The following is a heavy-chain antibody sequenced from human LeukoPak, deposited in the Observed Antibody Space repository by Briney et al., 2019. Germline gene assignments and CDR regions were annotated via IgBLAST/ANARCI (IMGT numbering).Heavy chain of an antibody. CDR2: ISGSGGNT. Sequence: GGSLRLSCAASGFTFSSYAMSWVSQAPGKGLEWVSAISGSGGNTYYADSVKGRFTISRDNSKNTLYLQMNSLRAEDTAVYYCAKDLAAPTPIYGMDVWGQGTTVTVSS. J-gene: IGHJ6*02. D-gene: IGHD6-25*01. CDR1: GFTFSSYA. V-gene: IGHV3-23*01. CDR3: AKDLAAPTPIYGMDV.